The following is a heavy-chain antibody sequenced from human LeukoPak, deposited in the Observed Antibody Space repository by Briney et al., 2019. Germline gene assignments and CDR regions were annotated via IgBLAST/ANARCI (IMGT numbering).Heavy chain of an antibody. V-gene: IGHV3-15*01. CDR1: GFTFINAW. D-gene: IGHD1-26*01. J-gene: IGHJ4*02. Sequence: GGSLRLSCAASGFTFINAWMAWVRQAPGKGLEWAGRIKAKPHGGTTDYAAPVKGRFTISRDDSKNTLYLRMNSLKTEDTAVYYCTTDGVGIEGATFDYWGQGILVTVSS. CDR2: IKAKPHGGTT. CDR3: TTDGVGIEGATFDY.